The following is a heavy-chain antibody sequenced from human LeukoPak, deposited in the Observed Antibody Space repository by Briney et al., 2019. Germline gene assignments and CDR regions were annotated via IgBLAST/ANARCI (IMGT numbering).Heavy chain of an antibody. J-gene: IGHJ4*02. CDR2: ITNDGSST. CDR3: AREYGSSRYFDY. D-gene: IGHD2-15*01. V-gene: IGHV3-74*01. Sequence: GGSLRLSCAASGLTFSSHWMHWVRQAPGKGLVWVSRITNDGSSTTYADSVKGRFTISRDNAKNMLYLQMNSLRAEDTAVYYCAREYGSSRYFDYWGQGTPVTVSS. CDR1: GLTFSSHW.